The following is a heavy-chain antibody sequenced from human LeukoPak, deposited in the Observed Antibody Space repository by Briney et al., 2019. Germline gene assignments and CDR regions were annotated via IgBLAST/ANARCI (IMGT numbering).Heavy chain of an antibody. Sequence: SETLSLTCTVSGGSISSYYWSWIRQPAGKGLEWIGRIYTSGSTNYNPSLKSRVTMSVDTSKNQFSLKLSSVTAADTAVYYCARAIPDDYYDFWSGELPVDYWGQGTLVTVSS. V-gene: IGHV4-4*07. CDR1: GGSISSYY. CDR2: IYTSGST. J-gene: IGHJ4*02. CDR3: ARAIPDDYYDFWSGELPVDY. D-gene: IGHD3-3*01.